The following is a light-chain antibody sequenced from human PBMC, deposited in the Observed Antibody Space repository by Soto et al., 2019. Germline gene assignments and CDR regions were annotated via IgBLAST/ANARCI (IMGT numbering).Light chain of an antibody. Sequence: EIVLTQSPATLSLSPGERATLSCRASQSVSSYLAWYQQKPGQAPRLLIYDASNRATGIPARFSGSGSGTDFTLTISRLQSEDFAVYYCQQRNYWQVTFGQGTRLEI. CDR2: DAS. J-gene: IGKJ5*01. CDR1: QSVSSY. CDR3: QQRNYWQVT. V-gene: IGKV3-11*01.